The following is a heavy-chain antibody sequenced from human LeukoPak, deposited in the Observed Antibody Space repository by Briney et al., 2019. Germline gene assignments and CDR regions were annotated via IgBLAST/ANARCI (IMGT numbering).Heavy chain of an antibody. CDR3: ARGDIWNDTPYFDY. CDR1: GYTFTGHY. D-gene: IGHD1-1*01. Sequence: ASVKASCKASGYTFTGHYLHWVRQAPGQGLEWMGWINPNSGGTNYAQNFQGRVTMTRDTSITTAYMELSRLRSDDAAVYFCARGDIWNDTPYFDYWGQGTLVTVSS. J-gene: IGHJ4*02. V-gene: IGHV1-2*02. CDR2: INPNSGGT.